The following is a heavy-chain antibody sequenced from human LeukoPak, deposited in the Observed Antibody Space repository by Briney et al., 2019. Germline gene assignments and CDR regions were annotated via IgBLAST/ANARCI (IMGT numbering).Heavy chain of an antibody. Sequence: HPGGSLRLSCAASGFTFNTFNMNWVRQAPGKGLEGVAVIWYDGSNKYYADSVKGRFTISRDNSKNTLYLQMNSLRAEDTAVYYCAREGVTKVFDYWGQGTLVTVSS. CDR2: IWYDGSNK. J-gene: IGHJ4*02. V-gene: IGHV3-33*08. CDR1: GFTFNTFN. CDR3: AREGVTKVFDY. D-gene: IGHD4-23*01.